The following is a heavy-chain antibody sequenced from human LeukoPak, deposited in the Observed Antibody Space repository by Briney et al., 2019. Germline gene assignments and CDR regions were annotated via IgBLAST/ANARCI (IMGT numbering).Heavy chain of an antibody. V-gene: IGHV1-46*01. CDR2: INPSGGST. Sequence: ASVKVSCKASGYTFTSYYMHWVRQAPGQGLEWMGIINPSGGSTSYAQKFQGRVTMTRDTSTSTVYMELSSLRSEDTAVYYCALLIMITFGGAPPTDYWGQGTLVTVSS. J-gene: IGHJ4*02. CDR1: GYTFTSYY. D-gene: IGHD3-16*01. CDR3: ALLIMITFGGAPPTDY.